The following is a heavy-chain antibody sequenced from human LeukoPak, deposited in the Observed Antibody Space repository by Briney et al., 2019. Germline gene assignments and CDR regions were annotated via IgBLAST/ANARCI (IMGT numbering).Heavy chain of an antibody. CDR2: IRYDGSNK. J-gene: IGHJ2*01. Sequence: PGGSLRLSCAASGFTFSSYGMHWVRQAPGKGLEWVALIRYDGSNKYYADSVKGRFTISRDNSKNTLYLQMNSLRAEDTAVYYCAKDGPKLRFLEWLLRNWYFDLWGRGTLVTVSS. D-gene: IGHD3-3*01. CDR1: GFTFSSYG. CDR3: AKDGPKLRFLEWLLRNWYFDL. V-gene: IGHV3-30*02.